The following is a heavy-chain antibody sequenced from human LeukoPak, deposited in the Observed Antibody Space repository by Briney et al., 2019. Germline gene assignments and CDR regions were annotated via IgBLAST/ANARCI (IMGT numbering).Heavy chain of an antibody. J-gene: IGHJ4*02. V-gene: IGHV4-4*07. CDR2: IYTSGST. CDR1: GGSISSYY. Sequence: SETLSHTCTVSGGSISSYYWSWIRQPAGKGLEWIGRIYTSGSTNYNPSLKSRVTMSVDTSKNQFSLKLSSVTAADTAVYYCARATQLVTPNYFDYWGQGTLVPVSS. D-gene: IGHD4-23*01. CDR3: ARATQLVTPNYFDY.